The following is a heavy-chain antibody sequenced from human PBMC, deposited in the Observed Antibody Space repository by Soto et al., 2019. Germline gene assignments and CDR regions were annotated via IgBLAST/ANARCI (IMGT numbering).Heavy chain of an antibody. V-gene: IGHV3-21*01. CDR3: ARRYCSGGSCYGEGEDYYYYYMDV. Sequence: GGSLRLSCAASGFTFSSYSMNWVRQAPGKGLEWVSSISSSSSYIYYADSVKGRFTISRDNAKNSLYLQMNSLRAEDTAVYYCARRYCSGGSCYGEGEDYYYYYMDVWGKGTTVTVSS. CDR2: ISSSSSYI. D-gene: IGHD2-15*01. J-gene: IGHJ6*03. CDR1: GFTFSSYS.